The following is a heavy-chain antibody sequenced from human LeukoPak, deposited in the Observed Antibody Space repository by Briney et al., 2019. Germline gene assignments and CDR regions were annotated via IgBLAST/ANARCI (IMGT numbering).Heavy chain of an antibody. CDR1: GYTFSSDW. J-gene: IGHJ3*01. D-gene: IGHD3-10*01. CDR3: ARREFLDV. V-gene: IGHV5-51*01. Sequence: GESLKISCKGSGYTFSSDWIAWVRQRPGKGLEWMGIIYPGDSDTTYSPSFQGQVTISADKSINTAYLQWTSLKATDTAMYYCARREFLDVWGQGTLVIVSS. CDR2: IYPGDSDT.